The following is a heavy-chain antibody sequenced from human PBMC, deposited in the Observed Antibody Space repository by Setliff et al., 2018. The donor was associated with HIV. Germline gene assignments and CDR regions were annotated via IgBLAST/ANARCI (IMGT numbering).Heavy chain of an antibody. Sequence: SSETLSLTCTVSGDSVTSDSYYWSWIRQPAGKTLEWIGRIYFSGSTNYNPSLKSRVTISIDTSKNQLSLKLSSVTAADTAVYYCARDWAAPYYYGMDVWGPGTTVTVSS. D-gene: IGHD3-16*01. CDR3: ARDWAAPYYYGMDV. CDR1: GDSVTSDSYY. J-gene: IGHJ6*02. CDR2: IYFSGST. V-gene: IGHV4-61*02.